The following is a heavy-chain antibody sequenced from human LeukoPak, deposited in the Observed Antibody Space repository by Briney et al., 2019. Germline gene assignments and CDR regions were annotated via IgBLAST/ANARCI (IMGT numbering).Heavy chain of an antibody. J-gene: IGHJ6*03. CDR1: GGSISSSSYY. CDR2: IYYSGST. Sequence: SETLSLTCTVSGGSISSSSYYWGWIRQPPGKGLEWIGSIYYSGSTYYNPSLKSRVTISVDTSKNQFSLELSSVTAADTAVYYCARQQLDYMDVWGKGTTVTVSS. D-gene: IGHD6-6*01. CDR3: ARQQLDYMDV. V-gene: IGHV4-39*01.